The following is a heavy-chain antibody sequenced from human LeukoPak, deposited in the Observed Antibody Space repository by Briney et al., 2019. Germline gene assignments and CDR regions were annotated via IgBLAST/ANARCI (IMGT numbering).Heavy chain of an antibody. D-gene: IGHD6-13*01. CDR3: ARWRGQLASRRVEYYGMDV. CDR1: GGSFSGYY. CDR2: INHSGST. J-gene: IGHJ6*02. Sequence: SETLSLTCAVDGGSFSGYYWSWIRQPPGKGLEWVGEINHSGSTNNNPSPRRRVTISVDTSKNQFSLNLSSVTAADTAVYYCARWRGQLASRRVEYYGMDVWGRGTTVTVSS. V-gene: IGHV4-34*01.